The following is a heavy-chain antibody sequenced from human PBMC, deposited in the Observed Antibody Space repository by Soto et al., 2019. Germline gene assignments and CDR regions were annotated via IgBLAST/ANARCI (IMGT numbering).Heavy chain of an antibody. CDR2: INPNSGGT. Sequence: RASVKVSCKTSGYTFSDHYTHWVRQAPGQGLEWMGWINPNSGGTGYAEKCQGRVTMTRDTSISTAYMELNRLNSDDTAVYYCVRGGTVAGPTSSEAYHPFDFWGQGTLVTVSS. CDR1: GYTFSDHY. CDR3: VRGGTVAGPTSSEAYHPFDF. D-gene: IGHD6-19*01. V-gene: IGHV1-2*02. J-gene: IGHJ4*02.